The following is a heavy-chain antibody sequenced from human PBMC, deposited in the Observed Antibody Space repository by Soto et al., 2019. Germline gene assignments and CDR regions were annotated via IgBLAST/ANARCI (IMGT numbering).Heavy chain of an antibody. Sequence: GGSLRLSCAASGFTFNTYAMHWVRQSPGKGLEWVAFISSGSDYIYYADSVKGRFTISRDNAESSLFLHMNSLRDDDTALYYCASEFCTGGSCYSRIFGYWGHGALVPSP. CDR1: GFTFNTYA. J-gene: IGHJ4*01. V-gene: IGHV3-21*04. CDR2: ISSGSDYI. D-gene: IGHD2-15*01. CDR3: ASEFCTGGSCYSRIFGY.